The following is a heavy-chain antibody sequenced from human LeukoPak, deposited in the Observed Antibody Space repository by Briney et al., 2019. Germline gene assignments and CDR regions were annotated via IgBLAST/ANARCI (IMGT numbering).Heavy chain of an antibody. Sequence: PSETLSLTCAVYGGSFSGYYWSWIRQPPGKGLEWIGEINHSGSTNYNPSLKSRVTISVDTSKNQFSLKLSSVTAADTAVYYCARHRSGNYLFANWGQGTLVTVSS. CDR3: ARHRSGNYLFAN. CDR2: INHSGST. CDR1: GGSFSGYY. J-gene: IGHJ4*02. D-gene: IGHD1-26*01. V-gene: IGHV4-34*01.